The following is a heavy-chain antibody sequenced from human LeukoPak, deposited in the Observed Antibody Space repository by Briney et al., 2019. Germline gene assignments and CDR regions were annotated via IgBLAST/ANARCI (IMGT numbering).Heavy chain of an antibody. CDR1: GYTFIANY. CDR2: INPNSAAT. D-gene: IGHD6-13*01. CDR3: ARGVGSSWFAD. V-gene: IGHV1-2*02. Sequence: ASVKLSCKATGYTFIANYIHWVRQAPGQGLEWMGWINPNSAATSYAQNFEGRVTMTRDTSMTTHYMELSRLTSDDTAVYYCARGVGSSWFADWGQGTLVTVSS. J-gene: IGHJ5*02.